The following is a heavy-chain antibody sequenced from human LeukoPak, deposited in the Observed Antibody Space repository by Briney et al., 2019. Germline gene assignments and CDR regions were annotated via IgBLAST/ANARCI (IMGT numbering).Heavy chain of an antibody. CDR3: ARGRLLTTVTTSSAFDI. D-gene: IGHD4-17*01. V-gene: IGHV4-34*01. CDR1: GGSFSGYY. Sequence: SETLSHTCVVHGGSFSGYYWSWIRQPPGKGLGWIGEINDRGSTNYNPYLKRRATISVDTTKNRFCLMLSCVAAADTAVYYCARGRLLTTVTTSSAFDIWGQGTMVTAPS. CDR2: INDRGST. J-gene: IGHJ3*02.